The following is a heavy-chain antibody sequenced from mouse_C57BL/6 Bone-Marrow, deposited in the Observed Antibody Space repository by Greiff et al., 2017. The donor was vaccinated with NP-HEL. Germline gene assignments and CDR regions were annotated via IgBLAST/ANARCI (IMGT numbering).Heavy chain of an antibody. Sequence: VKVVESGAELARPGASVKLSCKASGYTFTSYGISWVKQRTGQGLEWIGEIYPRSGNTYYNEKFKGKATLTADKSSSTAYMELRSLTSEDSAVYFCARECSWDAMDYWGQGTSVTVSS. J-gene: IGHJ4*01. D-gene: IGHD1-1*01. V-gene: IGHV1-81*01. CDR1: GYTFTSYG. CDR3: ARECSWDAMDY. CDR2: IYPRSGNT.